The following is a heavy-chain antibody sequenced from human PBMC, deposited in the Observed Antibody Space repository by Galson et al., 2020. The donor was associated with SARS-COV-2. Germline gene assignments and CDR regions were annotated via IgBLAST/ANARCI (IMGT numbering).Heavy chain of an antibody. J-gene: IGHJ4*02. Sequence: SETLSLTCAVYGGSFSGYYWSWIRQPPGKGLEWIGEINHSGSTNYNPSLKSRVTISVDTSKNQFSLKLSSVTAADTAVYYCARWYSSGWYGGVDYWGQGTLVTVSS. V-gene: IGHV4-34*01. CDR1: GGSFSGYY. CDR2: INHSGST. CDR3: ARWYSSGWYGGVDY. D-gene: IGHD6-19*01.